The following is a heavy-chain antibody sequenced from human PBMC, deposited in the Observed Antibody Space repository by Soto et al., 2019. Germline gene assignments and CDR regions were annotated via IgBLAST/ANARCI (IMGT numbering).Heavy chain of an antibody. J-gene: IGHJ2*01. Sequence: QVQLVESGGGVVQPGRSLRLSCAASGFTSSSYALHWVRQVPGKGLEWVAVISYAGSNKYYADSVKGRFTISRDNSKNTLYLQMNSLRTEDTAVYYCASPLWRDDYNWGYFDLWGRGTLVTVSS. CDR1: GFTSSSYA. D-gene: IGHD4-4*01. V-gene: IGHV3-30-3*01. CDR2: ISYAGSNK. CDR3: ASPLWRDDYNWGYFDL.